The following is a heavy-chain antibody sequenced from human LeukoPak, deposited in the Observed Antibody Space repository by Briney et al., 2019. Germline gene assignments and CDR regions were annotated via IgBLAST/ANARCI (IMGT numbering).Heavy chain of an antibody. V-gene: IGHV4-34*01. J-gene: IGHJ3*02. CDR1: GGSFSGYY. Sequence: PSETLSLTCAVYGGSFSGYYWSWIRQPPGKGLEWIGEINHSGSTNYNPSLKSRVTISVDTSKNQFSLKLSSVTAADTAVYYCARDSYYYDSSGYCGAFDIWGQGTMVTVSS. D-gene: IGHD3-22*01. CDR2: INHSGST. CDR3: ARDSYYYDSSGYCGAFDI.